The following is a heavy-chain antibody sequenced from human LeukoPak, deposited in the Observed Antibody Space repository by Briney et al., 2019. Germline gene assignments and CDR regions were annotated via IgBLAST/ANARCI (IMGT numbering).Heavy chain of an antibody. CDR1: GFTFSSYD. CDR3: ARVGSSGWYYFDY. V-gene: IGHV3-13*04. J-gene: IGHJ4*02. Sequence: GGSLRLSCAASGFTFSSYDMHWVRQATGKGLERVSAIGTAGDTYYPGSVKGRFTISRENAKNSLYLQMNSLRAGDTAVYYCARVGSSGWYYFDYWGQGTLVTVSS. CDR2: IGTAGDT. D-gene: IGHD6-19*01.